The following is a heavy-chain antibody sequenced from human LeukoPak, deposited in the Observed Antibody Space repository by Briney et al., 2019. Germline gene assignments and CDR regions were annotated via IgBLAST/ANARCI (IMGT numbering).Heavy chain of an antibody. CDR2: INSDGSST. V-gene: IGHV3-74*01. CDR1: GFTFSSYW. J-gene: IGHJ6*02. CDR3: ARDPQSSSWYPYYYYYGMDV. D-gene: IGHD6-13*01. Sequence: PGGSLRLSCAASGFTFSSYWMHLVRQAPGKGLVWVSRINSDGSSTSYADSVKGRFTISRDNAKNTLYLQMNSLRAEDTAVYYCARDPQSSSWYPYYYYYGMDVWGQGTTVTVSS.